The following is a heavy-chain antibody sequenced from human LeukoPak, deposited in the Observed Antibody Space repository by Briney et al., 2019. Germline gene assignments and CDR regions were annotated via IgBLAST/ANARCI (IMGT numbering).Heavy chain of an antibody. CDR2: IKQDGSEK. Sequence: PGGSLRLSCSASGFTFSSYWMSWVRQAPGKGLEWVANIKQDGSEKYYVDSMKGRFTISRDNAKNSLYLQMNSLRAEDTAVYYCARSGTAATMQRIDYWGQGTLVTVSS. D-gene: IGHD2-15*01. CDR1: GFTFSSYW. CDR3: ARSGTAATMQRIDY. V-gene: IGHV3-7*01. J-gene: IGHJ4*02.